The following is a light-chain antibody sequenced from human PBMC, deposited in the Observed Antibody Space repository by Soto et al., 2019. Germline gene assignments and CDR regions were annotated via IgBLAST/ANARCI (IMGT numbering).Light chain of an antibody. Sequence: EIQMTQSPSSVSESVVAGVNMTRRASQGISTWLAWYQQKAGKAPNLLIYGASNLHSGVPSRFSGSGSGTNFTLTISSLQPEDFATYYCQQANSFPINCGQGKRLEIK. CDR1: QGISTW. J-gene: IGKJ5*01. V-gene: IGKV1-12*01. CDR2: GAS. CDR3: QQANSFPIN.